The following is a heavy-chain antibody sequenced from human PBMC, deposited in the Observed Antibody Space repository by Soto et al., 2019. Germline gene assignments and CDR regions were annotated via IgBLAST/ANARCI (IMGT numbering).Heavy chain of an antibody. CDR1: GGSFSGYY. CDR2: INHSGST. J-gene: IGHJ6*03. CDR3: ARRAGYYYMDV. Sequence: PSETLSLTCAVYGGSFSGYYWSWIRQPPGKGLEWIGEINHSGSTNYNPSLKSRVTISVDTSKNQFSLKLSSVTAADTAVYYCARRAGYYYMDVWGKGTTVTVSS. D-gene: IGHD3-9*01. V-gene: IGHV4-34*01.